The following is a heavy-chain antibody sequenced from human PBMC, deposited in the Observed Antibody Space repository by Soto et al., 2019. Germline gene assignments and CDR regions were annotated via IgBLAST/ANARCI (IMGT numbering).Heavy chain of an antibody. CDR2: ILVDGRT. CDR1: GFTCSSYD. J-gene: IGHJ3*02. Sequence: GGSLRLSCAASGFTCSSYDMSWVRQAPGKGLEWVSTILVDGRTFYVDSVKGRFTISRDNSKNTVYLQMDSLTAGDAALYYCAKATATGGGAFDICGQGTMVTVSS. D-gene: IGHD2-8*02. V-gene: IGHV3-23*01. CDR3: AKATATGGGAFDI.